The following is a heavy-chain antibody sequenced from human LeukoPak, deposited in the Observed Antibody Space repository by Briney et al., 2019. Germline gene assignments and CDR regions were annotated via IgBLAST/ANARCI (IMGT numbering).Heavy chain of an antibody. D-gene: IGHD2-8*01. Sequence: GGSLRLSCAASGFTFSDYWMHWVRPAPGKGLVLVSHIKTDGSITDYADSVKGRFTISRDNARNTLYLQMDSLRVEDTAVYYCARNPDGDYDYWGQGALVTVSS. CDR3: ARNPDGDYDY. CDR1: GFTFSDYW. CDR2: IKTDGSIT. V-gene: IGHV3-74*01. J-gene: IGHJ4*02.